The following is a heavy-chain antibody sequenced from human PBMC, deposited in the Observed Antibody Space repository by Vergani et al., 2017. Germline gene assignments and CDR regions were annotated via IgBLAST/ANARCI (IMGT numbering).Heavy chain of an antibody. D-gene: IGHD3-10*01. J-gene: IGHJ3*02. CDR1: GFTFGYYA. Sequence: EVQLVESGGDLVQPGRSLRLSCTASGFTFGYYAMDWLRQAPGRGLEWVGGIRSKAYGQATIYAASVKGRFTISRDDSKSIAYLQMNNLQTEDTAMYYCVRDQVTMLRRSDALDIWGQGTMVTVSS. CDR3: VRDQVTMLRRSDALDI. CDR2: IRSKAYGQAT. V-gene: IGHV3-49*03.